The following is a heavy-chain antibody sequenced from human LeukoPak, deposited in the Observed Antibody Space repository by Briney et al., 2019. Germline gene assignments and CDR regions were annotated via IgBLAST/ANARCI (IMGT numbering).Heavy chain of an antibody. CDR3: ARVPSSLTGYYGDV. CDR1: GFTVSSNY. CDR2: IYSGGST. Sequence: SGGSLRLSCAASGFTVSSNYMSWVRQAPGKGLEWVSVIYSGGSTYYADSVKGRFTISRHNSKNTLYLQMNSLRAEDTAVYYCARVPSSLTGYYGDVWGQGTTVPVSS. D-gene: IGHD3-9*01. V-gene: IGHV3-53*04. J-gene: IGHJ6*02.